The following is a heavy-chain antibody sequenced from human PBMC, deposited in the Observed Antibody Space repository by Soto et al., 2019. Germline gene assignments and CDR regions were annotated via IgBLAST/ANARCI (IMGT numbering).Heavy chain of an antibody. CDR1: GGSISSGGYS. CDR2: INHSGST. CDR3: ARREIAAADTEDNWFDP. V-gene: IGHV4-34*01. Sequence: PSETLSLTCAVSGGSISSGGYSWSWIRQPPGKGLEWIGEINHSGSTNYNPSLKSRVTISVDTSKNQFSLKLSSVTAADTAVYYCARREIAAADTEDNWFDPWGQGTLVTVSS. D-gene: IGHD6-13*01. J-gene: IGHJ5*02.